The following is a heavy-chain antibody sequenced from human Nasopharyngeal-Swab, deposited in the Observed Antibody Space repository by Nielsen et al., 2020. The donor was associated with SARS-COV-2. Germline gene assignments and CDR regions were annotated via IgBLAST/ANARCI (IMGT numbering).Heavy chain of an antibody. J-gene: IGHJ6*02. D-gene: IGHD3-22*01. CDR3: ARIGTYYYDLLYGMDV. V-gene: IGHV3-33*01. Sequence: GGSLRLSCAASGFTFSSYGMHWVRQAPGKGLAWVAVIWYDGSNKYYADSVKGRFTISRDNSKNTLYLQMNSLRAEDTAVYYCARIGTYYYDLLYGMDVWGQGTTVTVSS. CDR2: IWYDGSNK. CDR1: GFTFSSYG.